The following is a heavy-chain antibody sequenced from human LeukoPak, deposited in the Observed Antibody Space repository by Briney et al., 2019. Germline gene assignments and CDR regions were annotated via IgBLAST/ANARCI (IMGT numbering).Heavy chain of an antibody. CDR1: GGSISSSYW. V-gene: IGHV4-4*02. CDR3: ARGRYDYFGIRGADSFDI. CDR2: INHSGST. J-gene: IGHJ3*02. Sequence: GSLRLSCAVSGGSISSSYWWSWIRQPPGKGLEWIGEINHSGSTNYNPSLKSRVTISVDTSKNHFSLRLSSVTAADTAVYYCARGRYDYFGIRGADSFDIWGQGTMVTVSS. D-gene: IGHD5-12*01.